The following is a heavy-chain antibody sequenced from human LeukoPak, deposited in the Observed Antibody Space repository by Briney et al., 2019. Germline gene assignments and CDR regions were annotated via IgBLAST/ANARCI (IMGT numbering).Heavy chain of an antibody. D-gene: IGHD5-24*01. CDR2: IFYSGGT. CDR1: GGSISTYY. J-gene: IGHJ4*02. V-gene: IGHV4-59*01. CDR3: ARGGKVSHGEMATFYW. Sequence: SETLSLTCTVSGGSISTYYWSWIRQPPGKGLEFIGYIFYSGGTNYNPSLKSRVSIPVDTSKNLFSLNLRSVTAADTAVYYCARGGKVSHGEMATFYWWGQGTLVTVSS.